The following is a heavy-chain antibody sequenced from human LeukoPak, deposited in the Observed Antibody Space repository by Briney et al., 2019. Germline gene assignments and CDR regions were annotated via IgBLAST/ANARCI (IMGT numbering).Heavy chain of an antibody. V-gene: IGHV3-23*01. J-gene: IGHJ6*03. CDR2: ISGSGDNT. Sequence: PGGSLRLSCAASGFTFSNYAMSWVRQAPGKGLEWVSAISGSGDNTYYADSVKGRFTISRDNAKNSLYLQMNSLRAEDTAVYYCARDRPELELRTPYYYYMDVWGKGTTVTVSS. D-gene: IGHD1-7*01. CDR1: GFTFSNYA. CDR3: ARDRPELELRTPYYYYMDV.